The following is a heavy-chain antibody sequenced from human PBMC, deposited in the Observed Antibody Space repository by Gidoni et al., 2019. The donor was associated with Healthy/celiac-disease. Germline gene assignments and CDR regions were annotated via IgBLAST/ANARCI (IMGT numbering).Heavy chain of an antibody. CDR2: ISYDGSNK. V-gene: IGHV3-30*18. CDR3: AKDPWAYCGGDCYSAEYFQH. CDR1: GFPISSYS. J-gene: IGHJ1*01. D-gene: IGHD2-21*02. Sequence: QVQLVESGGGVVQPGRSLRRSCAASGFPISSYSMHWVRQVPGKGLGWVAVISYDGSNKYYADSVKGRFTISRDNSKNTLYLQMNSLRAEDTAVYYCAKDPWAYCGGDCYSAEYFQHWGQGTLVTVSS.